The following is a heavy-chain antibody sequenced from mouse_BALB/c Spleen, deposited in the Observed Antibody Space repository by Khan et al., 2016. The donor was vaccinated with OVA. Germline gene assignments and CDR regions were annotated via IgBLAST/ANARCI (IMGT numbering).Heavy chain of an antibody. CDR1: GYTFTSYT. CDR3: VREGAYYRSDGWFAY. D-gene: IGHD2-14*01. V-gene: IGHV1-4*01. CDR2: INPSKSYT. Sequence: QVQLKESGAELARPGASVKMSCKASGYTFTSYTIHWIRQRPGQALEWIGHINPSKSYTNYNQNFKDKATLIVDKSSTTAYMQLSSLTSEDSAVYYCVREGAYYRSDGWFAYWGQGTLVTVSA. J-gene: IGHJ3*01.